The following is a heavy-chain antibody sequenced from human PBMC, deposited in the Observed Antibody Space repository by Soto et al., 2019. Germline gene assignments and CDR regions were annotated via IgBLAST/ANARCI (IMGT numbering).Heavy chain of an antibody. CDR3: AKKVNSGSGSQYFDY. Sequence: GGSLRLSCVASGFTFSSYSMRWVRHAPGKGLEWVSGFRAGGDDGTTYYADSVKGRITISRDNSKNTLFLQMNSLRAEDTAIYYCAKKVNSGSGSQYFDYFGQGTLVTVSS. CDR2: FRAGGDDGTT. V-gene: IGHV3-23*01. J-gene: IGHJ4*02. D-gene: IGHD3-10*01. CDR1: GFTFSSYS.